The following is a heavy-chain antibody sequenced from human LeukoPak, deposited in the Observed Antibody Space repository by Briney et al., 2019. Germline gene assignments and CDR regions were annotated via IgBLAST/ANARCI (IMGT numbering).Heavy chain of an antibody. Sequence: GGSLRLSCAASGFTFSSYGMHWVRQAPGKGLEWVAVISYDGGNKYYADSVKGRFTISRDNSKNTLYLQMNSLRAEDTAVYYCANKDSSGFHAFDIWGQGTMVTVSS. CDR3: ANKDSSGFHAFDI. J-gene: IGHJ3*02. CDR2: ISYDGGNK. V-gene: IGHV3-30*18. CDR1: GFTFSSYG. D-gene: IGHD3-22*01.